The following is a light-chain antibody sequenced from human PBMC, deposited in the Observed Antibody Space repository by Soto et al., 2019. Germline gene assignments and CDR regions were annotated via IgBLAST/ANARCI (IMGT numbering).Light chain of an antibody. J-gene: IGKJ4*01. CDR2: AAS. Sequence: AIRMTQSPSSLSASTGDRVAITCRASQGISSYLGWYQQRPGKAPKLLIYAASTLQSGVPSRFSGSGSGTDFTLTISSLQPEDFATYYCQQLNNYPSTFGGGTKVDIK. CDR1: QGISSY. V-gene: IGKV1-8*01. CDR3: QQLNNYPST.